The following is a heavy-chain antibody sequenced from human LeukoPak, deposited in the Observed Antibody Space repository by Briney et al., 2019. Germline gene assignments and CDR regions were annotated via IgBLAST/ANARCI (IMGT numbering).Heavy chain of an antibody. CDR1: GFTFSSYG. V-gene: IGHV3-30*02. Sequence: AGSLRLSCAASGFTFSSYGMHWVRQAPGKGLEWVAFIRYDGSNKYYADSVKGRFTISRDNSKNTLYLQMNSLRAEDTAVYYCAKDMYYDFWSGYPDYWGQGTLVTVSS. D-gene: IGHD3-3*01. CDR2: IRYDGSNK. J-gene: IGHJ4*02. CDR3: AKDMYYDFWSGYPDY.